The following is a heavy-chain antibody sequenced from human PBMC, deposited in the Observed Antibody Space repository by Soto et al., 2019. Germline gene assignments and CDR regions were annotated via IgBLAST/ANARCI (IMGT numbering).Heavy chain of an antibody. CDR3: ARGIRGGAFDI. V-gene: IGHV1-8*01. CDR1: GYTFTSYD. D-gene: IGHD3-16*01. Sequence: ASVKFSCKASGYTFTSYDINWVRQATGQGLECMGWMNPNGGNTGYAQKFQGRVTMTRXTXXSXXXMXLXXLRXEGTAEYYCARGIRGGAFDIWGQGTMVTLSS. J-gene: IGHJ3*02. CDR2: MNPNGGNT.